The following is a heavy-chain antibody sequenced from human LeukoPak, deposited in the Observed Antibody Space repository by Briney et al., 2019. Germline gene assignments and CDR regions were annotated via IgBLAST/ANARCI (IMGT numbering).Heavy chain of an antibody. D-gene: IGHD1-26*01. CDR2: ITTGGSTT. V-gene: IGHV3-48*03. CDR1: GLTFSGYE. J-gene: IGHJ4*02. Sequence: VGSLRLSCAASGLTFSGYEMNWVRQAPGKGLEWVSYITTGGSTTHYADSVKGRFTISRHNAKNSLYLQMSSLRAEDTAVYYCASLDKGSYYSFDYWGQGTLVTVSS. CDR3: ASLDKGSYYSFDY.